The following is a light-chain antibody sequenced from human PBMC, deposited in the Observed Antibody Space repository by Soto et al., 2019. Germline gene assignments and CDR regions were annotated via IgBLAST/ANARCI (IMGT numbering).Light chain of an antibody. CDR2: EVS. CDR1: GSDVGGYKY. J-gene: IGLJ2*01. CDR3: SSYAGSNKKV. V-gene: IGLV2-8*01. Sequence: QSALTQPPSASGSPGQSVTISCTGTGSDVGGYKYVSWYQQHPGKAPKLMIYEVSKRPSGVPDRFSGSKSGNTASLTVSGLQAEDEADYYCSSYAGSNKKVFGGGTKLTVL.